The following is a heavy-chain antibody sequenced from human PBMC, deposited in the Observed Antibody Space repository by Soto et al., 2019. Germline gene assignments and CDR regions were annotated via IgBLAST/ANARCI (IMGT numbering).Heavy chain of an antibody. D-gene: IGHD2-15*01. Sequence: EVQLVESGGGLVQPGGSLRLSCAASGFTLSSYWMSWVRQAPGKGLEWVANIKQDGSEKYYVDSVKGRFTISRDNAKNSLYLQMNSLRAEDTAVYYCTRRIGYCSGGSCYHFDYWGQGTLVTVSS. CDR3: TRRIGYCSGGSCYHFDY. CDR2: IKQDGSEK. J-gene: IGHJ4*02. V-gene: IGHV3-7*01. CDR1: GFTLSSYW.